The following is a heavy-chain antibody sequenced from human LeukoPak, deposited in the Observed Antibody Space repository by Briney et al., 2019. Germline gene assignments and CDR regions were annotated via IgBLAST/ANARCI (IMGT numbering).Heavy chain of an antibody. J-gene: IGHJ3*02. Sequence: GGSLRLSCAASGFTFSSYAMSWVRQAPGKGLEWVSAISGSGGSTYYADSVKGRFTISRDNSKNTLYLQMNSLRAEDTAVYYCARDKEGYYDSSGYYLDAFDIWGQGTMVTVSS. D-gene: IGHD3-22*01. CDR3: ARDKEGYYDSSGYYLDAFDI. V-gene: IGHV3-23*01. CDR1: GFTFSSYA. CDR2: ISGSGGST.